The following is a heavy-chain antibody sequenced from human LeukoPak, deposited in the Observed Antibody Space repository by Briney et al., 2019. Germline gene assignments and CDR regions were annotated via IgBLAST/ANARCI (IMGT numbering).Heavy chain of an antibody. CDR3: ARQYYESSGYVDY. V-gene: IGHV4-39*01. Sequence: PSETLSLTCTVSGGSISSSNYYWGWIRQPPEKGLEWIGTIYYTGSTFYNPSLKSRVTISVDTPKNQFSLKLTSATAADTAVYYCARQYYESSGYVDYWGQGYLVTVSS. J-gene: IGHJ4*02. CDR2: IYYTGST. D-gene: IGHD3-22*01. CDR1: GGSISSSNYY.